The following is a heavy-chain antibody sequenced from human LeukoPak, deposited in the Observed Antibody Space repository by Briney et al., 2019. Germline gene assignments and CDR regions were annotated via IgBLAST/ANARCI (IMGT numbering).Heavy chain of an antibody. J-gene: IGHJ5*02. CDR2: IKSKSVGETT. CDR3: TTHSGNDLRS. Sequence: PGGSLGLSCATSGLTFTSAWLTWVRQAPGKGLEWVGRIKSKSVGETTDYAAPVKGRFTISRDDSENTLYLQMNSLKTEDTAVYYCTTHSGNDLRSWGQGTLVTVSS. CDR1: GLTFTSAW. D-gene: IGHD5-12*01. V-gene: IGHV3-15*01.